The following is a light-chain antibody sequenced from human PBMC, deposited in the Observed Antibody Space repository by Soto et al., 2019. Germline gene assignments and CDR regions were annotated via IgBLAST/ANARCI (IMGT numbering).Light chain of an antibody. V-gene: IGKV3-20*01. J-gene: IGKJ3*01. Sequence: EIVLTQSPGTLYLSPGERATLSCRASQSVSSSYLAWYQQKPGQAPRLLLYGASSRATGIPDRFSGSGSGTDFNLTISRREPEDFAVYYCQQYGSSPGFTFGPGTKVDI. CDR2: GAS. CDR1: QSVSSSY. CDR3: QQYGSSPGFT.